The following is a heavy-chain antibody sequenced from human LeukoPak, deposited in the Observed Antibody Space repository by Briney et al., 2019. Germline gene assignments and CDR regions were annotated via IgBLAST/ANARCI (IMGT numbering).Heavy chain of an antibody. V-gene: IGHV1-24*01. CDR3: ATVPPTLATILGGAFDI. J-gene: IGHJ3*02. CDR1: GGTFSSYA. D-gene: IGHD5-24*01. CDR2: FDPEDGET. Sequence: ASVKVSCKASGGTFSSYAISWVRQAPGQGLEWMGGFDPEDGETIYAQKFQGRVTMTEDTSTDTAYMELSSLRSEDTAVYYCATVPPTLATILGGAFDIWGQGTMVTVSS.